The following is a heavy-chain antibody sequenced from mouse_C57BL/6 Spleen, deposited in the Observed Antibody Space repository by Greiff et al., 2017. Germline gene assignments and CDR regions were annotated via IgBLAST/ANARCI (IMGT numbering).Heavy chain of an antibody. V-gene: IGHV1-55*01. J-gene: IGHJ2*01. Sequence: VKLQQPGAELVKPGASVKMSCKASGYTFTSYWITWVKQRPGQGLEWIGDIYPGSGSTNYNEKFKSKATLTVDTSSSTAYMQLSSLTSEESAVYYCARHGSSFFDYWGQGTTLTVSS. CDR3: ARHGSSFFDY. CDR2: IYPGSGST. D-gene: IGHD1-1*01. CDR1: GYTFTSYW.